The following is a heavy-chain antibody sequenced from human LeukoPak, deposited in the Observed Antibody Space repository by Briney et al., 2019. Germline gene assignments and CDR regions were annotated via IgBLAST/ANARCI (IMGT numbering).Heavy chain of an antibody. CDR3: VKVEEISSHYTGGSFDV. D-gene: IGHD4-11*01. Sequence: GGSLRLSCAASGFTFSSYGMHWVRQAPGKGLEWVAFIRYDGSNKYYADSVKGRFTISRDNSKNTLYLQMNSLRVEDTALYYCVKVEEISSHYTGGSFDVWGQGTMVTVSS. CDR1: GFTFSSYG. V-gene: IGHV3-30*02. CDR2: IRYDGSNK. J-gene: IGHJ3*01.